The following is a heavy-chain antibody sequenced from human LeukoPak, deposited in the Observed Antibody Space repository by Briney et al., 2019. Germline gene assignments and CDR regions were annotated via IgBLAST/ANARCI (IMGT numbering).Heavy chain of an antibody. CDR1: GYTFTSHD. CDR3: ARGQMVRGGGFDP. CDR2: MNPSSGNT. Sequence: GASVTVSFTASGYTFTSHDINWVRQATGQGLEWMGWMNPSSGNTGYAQKLQGRVTMTRNTSISTAYMELSSLRSEDTAVYYCARGQMVRGGGFDPWGQGTLVTVSS. V-gene: IGHV1-8*01. J-gene: IGHJ5*02. D-gene: IGHD3-10*01.